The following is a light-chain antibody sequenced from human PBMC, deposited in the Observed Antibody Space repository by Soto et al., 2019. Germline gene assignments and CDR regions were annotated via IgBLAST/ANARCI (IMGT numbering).Light chain of an antibody. CDR2: GAS. J-gene: IGKJ1*01. Sequence: EIVLTQSPGTLSLSPGERATLSCRASQSVSSTYLAWYQQKPGQAPRLLIYGASSRATGIPDRFSGSGSGTDFTLTISRLEPEDFAVYYFQQYGSSPGKFGQGTKVEIK. V-gene: IGKV3-20*01. CDR3: QQYGSSPGK. CDR1: QSVSSTY.